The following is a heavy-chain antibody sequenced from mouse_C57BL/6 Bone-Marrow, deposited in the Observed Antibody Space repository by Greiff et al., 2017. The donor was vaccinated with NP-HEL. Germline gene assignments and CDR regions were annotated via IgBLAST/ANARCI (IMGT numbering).Heavy chain of an antibody. CDR2: IDPSDSYT. CDR3: ARGVTTVVETWFAY. J-gene: IGHJ3*01. Sequence: VQLQQPGAELVMPGASVKLSCKASGYTFTSYWMHWVKQRPGQGLEWIGEIDPSDSYTNYNQKFKGKSTLTVDKSSSTAYMQLSSLTSEDSAVYYCARGVTTVVETWFAYWGQGTLVTVSA. D-gene: IGHD1-1*01. CDR1: GYTFTSYW. V-gene: IGHV1-69*01.